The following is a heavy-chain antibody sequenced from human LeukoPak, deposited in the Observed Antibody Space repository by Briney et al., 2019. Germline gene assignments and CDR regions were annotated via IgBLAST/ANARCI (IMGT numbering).Heavy chain of an antibody. J-gene: IGHJ4*02. Sequence: GGSLRLSCAASGFTFSSYGMHWVRQAPGKGLEWEAVIWYDGSNKYYADSVKGRFTISRDNSKNTLYLQMNSLRAEDTAVYYCARDKGPRGRGYFDYWGQGTLVTVSS. CDR3: ARDKGPRGRGYFDY. CDR1: GFTFSSYG. D-gene: IGHD2-15*01. CDR2: IWYDGSNK. V-gene: IGHV3-33*01.